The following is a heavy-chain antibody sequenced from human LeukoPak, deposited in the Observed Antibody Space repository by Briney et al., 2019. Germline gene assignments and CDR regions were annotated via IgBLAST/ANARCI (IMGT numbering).Heavy chain of an antibody. CDR3: SHQAVYYYGMDV. J-gene: IGHJ6*02. D-gene: IGHD6-25*01. V-gene: IGHV4-39*07. Sequence: PSETLSLTCTVSGGSISSSSYYWGWIRQPPGKGLEWIGSIYYSGSTYYNPSLKRRVTISVDTSKNQFSLKLSSVTAADTAVYYCSHQAVYYYGMDVWGQGTTVTVSS. CDR2: IYYSGST. CDR1: GGSISSSSYY.